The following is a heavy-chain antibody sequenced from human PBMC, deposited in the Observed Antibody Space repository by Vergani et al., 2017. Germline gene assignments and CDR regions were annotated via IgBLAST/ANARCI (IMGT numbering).Heavy chain of an antibody. J-gene: IGHJ4*02. CDR1: GFTFSTYA. Sequence: EVQLLESGGGLVQPGGSLRLSCAASGFTFSTYAMSWVRQAPGKGLEWVSAISDSGGNTYYADSVKGRFTISRDNSKNVQYLQMNSLRVEDTAVYYCAKEGGYCGSASCPRTIVYWGQGTLVTVSS. V-gene: IGHV3-23*01. D-gene: IGHD2-2*03. CDR3: AKEGGYCGSASCPRTIVY. CDR2: ISDSGGNT.